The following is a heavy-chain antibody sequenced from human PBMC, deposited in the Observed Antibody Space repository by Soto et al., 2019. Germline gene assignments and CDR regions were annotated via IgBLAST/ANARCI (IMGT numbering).Heavy chain of an antibody. V-gene: IGHV1-18*01. CDR1: GYSFTSYG. D-gene: IGHD2-2*01. J-gene: IGHJ6*02. CDR3: ARDLTIVPATHPRLENYGMDV. Sequence: QVQLVQSAAEVKKPGASVKVSCKASGYSFTSYGISWVRRAPGQGLEWMGWVSPYNGHTQFAQRFQGRVTMTTDTSTKTAYMEPRNLRSDDTAHYYCARDLTIVPATHPRLENYGMDVWGQRTTVIVS. CDR2: VSPYNGHT.